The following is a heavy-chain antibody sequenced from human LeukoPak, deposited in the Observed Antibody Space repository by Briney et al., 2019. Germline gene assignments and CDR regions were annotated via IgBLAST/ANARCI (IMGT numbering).Heavy chain of an antibody. D-gene: IGHD5-12*01. Sequence: PGGSLRLSCAASGFTFSSYSMNWVRQAPGKGLEWVSSISSSSSYIYYADSVKGRFTISRDNAKNSLYLQMNSLIAEDTAVYYCARIYNAYDTANLDYWGQGTLVTVSS. V-gene: IGHV3-21*01. CDR3: ARIYNAYDTANLDY. CDR1: GFTFSSYS. J-gene: IGHJ4*02. CDR2: ISSSSSYI.